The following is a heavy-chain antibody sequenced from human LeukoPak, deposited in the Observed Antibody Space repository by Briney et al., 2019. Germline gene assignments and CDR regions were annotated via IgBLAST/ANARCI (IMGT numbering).Heavy chain of an antibody. CDR2: IKSKTDGGTT. CDR3: TTLLWFGELLHDY. J-gene: IGHJ4*02. Sequence: GGSLRLSCAASGFTFSSYSMNWVRQAPGKGLEWVGRIKSKTDGGTTDYAAPVKGRFTISRDDSKNTLYLQMNSLKTEDTAVYYCTTLLWFGELLHDYWGQGTLVTVSS. CDR1: GFTFSSYS. V-gene: IGHV3-15*01. D-gene: IGHD3-10*01.